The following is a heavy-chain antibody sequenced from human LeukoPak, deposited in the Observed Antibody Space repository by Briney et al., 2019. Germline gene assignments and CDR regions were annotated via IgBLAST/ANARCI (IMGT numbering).Heavy chain of an antibody. CDR1: GGTFSSYT. J-gene: IGHJ6*02. V-gene: IGHV1-69*02. D-gene: IGHD5-12*01. CDR2: IIPILGIA. CDR3: ARVMGHSGYERYYYYGMDV. Sequence: SVKVSRKASGGTFSSYTISWVRQAPGQGLEWMGRIIPILGIANYAQKFQGRVTITADKSTSTAYMELSSLRSEDTAVYYCARVMGHSGYERYYYYGMDVWGQGTTVTVSS.